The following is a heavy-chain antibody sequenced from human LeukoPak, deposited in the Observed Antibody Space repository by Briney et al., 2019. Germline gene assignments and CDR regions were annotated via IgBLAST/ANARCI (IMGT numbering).Heavy chain of an antibody. CDR3: ARDPGRWQQLGYFDY. J-gene: IGHJ4*02. Sequence: PSETLSLTCTVSGGSVSSGSYYRSWIRQPPGKGLEWIGYFYYSGSTNYNPSLKSRVTISVDTSKNQFSLKLSSVTAADTAVYYCARDPGRWQQLGYFDYWGQGTLVTVSS. CDR2: FYYSGST. CDR1: GGSVSSGSYY. D-gene: IGHD5-24*01. V-gene: IGHV4-61*01.